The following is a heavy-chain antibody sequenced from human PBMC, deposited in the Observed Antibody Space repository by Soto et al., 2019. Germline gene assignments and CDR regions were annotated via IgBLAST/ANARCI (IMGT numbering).Heavy chain of an antibody. D-gene: IGHD2-8*02. CDR1: GGSFSGYY. CDR3: ARDKITGLFDY. Sequence: QVQLQQWGAGLLKPSETLSLTCAVYGGSFSGYYWTWIRQPPGTGLEWIGEINHSGSTNYNPSLTRRVTISVDTSKNQFFLKLTSVTAADTAVYYCARDKITGLFDYWGQGTLVTVSS. J-gene: IGHJ4*02. CDR2: INHSGST. V-gene: IGHV4-34*01.